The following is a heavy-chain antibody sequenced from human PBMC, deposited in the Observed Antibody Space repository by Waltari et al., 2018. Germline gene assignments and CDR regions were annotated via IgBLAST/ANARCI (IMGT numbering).Heavy chain of an antibody. CDR3: ASVTGTGY. D-gene: IGHD1-20*01. J-gene: IGHJ4*02. CDR1: GFNFSDYG. V-gene: IGHV3-30*03. Sequence: QVPLLESGGGVVQPGGSLRLSCAASGFNFSDYGMHWVRQAPGKGLEWLAVVSFDETTKYYADSVKGRFTISRDNSRNTVFLDMNSLRPEDTATYYCASVTGTGYWGQGTLVTVSS. CDR2: VSFDETTK.